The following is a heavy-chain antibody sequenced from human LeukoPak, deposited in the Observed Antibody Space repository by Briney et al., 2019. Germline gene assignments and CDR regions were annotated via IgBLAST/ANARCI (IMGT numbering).Heavy chain of an antibody. V-gene: IGHV3-21*01. CDR3: ARVRQVGASPYDAFDI. CDR1: GFTFSASN. D-gene: IGHD1-26*01. CDR2: ISSSSSYI. J-gene: IGHJ3*02. Sequence: GGSLRLSCEVSGFTFSASNMNWVRQAPGKGLEWVSSISSSSSYIYYADSVKGRFTISRDNAKNSLYLQMNSLRAEDTAVYYCARVRQVGASPYDAFDIWGQGTMVTVSS.